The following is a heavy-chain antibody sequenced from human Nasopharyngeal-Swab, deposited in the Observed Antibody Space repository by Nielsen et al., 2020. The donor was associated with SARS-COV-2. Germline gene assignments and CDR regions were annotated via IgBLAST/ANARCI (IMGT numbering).Heavy chain of an antibody. Sequence: GESLKISCVASGFAFSDSYMSWIRQAPEKGLELLSYISGGNSDSNYADSVKGRFTIPRDNTKNALYLQMNSLRAEDTAVYYCVKNSGRDGGYWGQGTLVTVSS. J-gene: IGHJ4*02. V-gene: IGHV3-11*03. CDR1: GFAFSDSY. CDR3: VKNSGRDGGY. CDR2: ISGGNSDS. D-gene: IGHD1-1*01.